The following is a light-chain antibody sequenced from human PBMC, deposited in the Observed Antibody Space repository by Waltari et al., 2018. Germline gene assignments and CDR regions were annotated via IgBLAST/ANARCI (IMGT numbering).Light chain of an antibody. CDR2: GTS. J-gene: IGKJ2*01. CDR3: QQYNNWPPT. V-gene: IGKV3-15*01. CDR1: QIVPSI. Sequence: EIVMTQSHATLSVAPGERATLSCRARQIVPSILAWYQQKPGQAPRLLIYGTSTRATGIPDRFSGSGSGAEFTLTISSLQSEDFAVYYFQQYNNWPPTFGQGTKLEIK.